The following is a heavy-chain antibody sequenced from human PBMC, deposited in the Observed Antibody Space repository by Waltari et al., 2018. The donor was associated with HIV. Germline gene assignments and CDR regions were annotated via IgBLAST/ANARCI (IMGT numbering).Heavy chain of an antibody. D-gene: IGHD1-26*01. J-gene: IGHJ4*02. CDR2: IKQDGSEK. CDR3: ARRGARIVGAHPFDY. Sequence: EVQLVESGGGLVQPGGSLRLSCAASGFTFSSYWMTWVRQAPGEGLEWVASIKQDGSEKYYVDAGKGRFTISRDNAKNSLYLQMNSLRAEDTAVYYCARRGARIVGAHPFDYWGQGTLVTVSS. V-gene: IGHV3-7*01. CDR1: GFTFSSYW.